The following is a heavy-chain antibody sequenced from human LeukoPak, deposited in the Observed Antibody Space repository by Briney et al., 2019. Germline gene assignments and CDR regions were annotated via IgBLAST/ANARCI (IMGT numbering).Heavy chain of an antibody. D-gene: IGHD3-3*01. CDR3: ATYSNDFWSGQHFFDF. CDR2: ISYSGST. J-gene: IGHJ4*02. Sequence: SETLSLTCTVSGASMSTYYWSWIRQPPGKGLEWIGYISYSGSTNFNPSLKSRVTISVDTSKNQFSLRLNSVTAADTAVFYCATYSNDFWSGQHFFDFWGQRILVTVSS. V-gene: IGHV4-59*01. CDR1: GASMSTYY.